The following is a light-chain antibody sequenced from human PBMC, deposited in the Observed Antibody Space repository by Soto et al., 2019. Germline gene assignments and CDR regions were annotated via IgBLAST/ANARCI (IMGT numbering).Light chain of an antibody. V-gene: IGLV2-14*01. J-gene: IGLJ1*01. CDR1: SSDVGAYNY. CDR2: DVT. Sequence: QSALTQPASVSGSPGQSIAISCTGTSSDVGAYNYVSWYQQHPGKVPKLVIYDVTNRPSGVSDRFSGSKSGNTASLTISGLQAEDDADYYCSSYTSNTTPYVFGTGTKLTVL. CDR3: SSYTSNTTPYV.